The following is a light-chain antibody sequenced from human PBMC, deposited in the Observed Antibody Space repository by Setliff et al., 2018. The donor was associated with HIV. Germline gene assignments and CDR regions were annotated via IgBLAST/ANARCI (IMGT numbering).Light chain of an antibody. Sequence: QSALTQPASVSGSPGQSITISCTGTSSDVGSYSLVSWYQQHPGKAPKLIIYEVTKRPSGVSNRFSGSKSGNTASLTISGLQAEDEADYYCCSYAGSSTPYVVGTGTKV. CDR1: SSDVGSYSL. J-gene: IGLJ1*01. CDR3: CSYAGSSTPYV. CDR2: EVT. V-gene: IGLV2-23*02.